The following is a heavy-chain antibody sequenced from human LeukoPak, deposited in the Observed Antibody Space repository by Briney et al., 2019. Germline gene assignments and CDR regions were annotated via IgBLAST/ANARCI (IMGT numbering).Heavy chain of an antibody. CDR3: ARVRDGYNDAYDI. Sequence: ASVTVSCKVSGYTLTELSMHWVRQAPGKGLEWMGLINPSGGSTSYAQKFQGRVTMTRDTSTSTVYMELSSLRSEDTAVYYCARVRDGYNDAYDIWGQGTMVTVTS. V-gene: IGHV1-46*01. CDR1: GYTLTELS. J-gene: IGHJ3*02. D-gene: IGHD5-24*01. CDR2: INPSGGST.